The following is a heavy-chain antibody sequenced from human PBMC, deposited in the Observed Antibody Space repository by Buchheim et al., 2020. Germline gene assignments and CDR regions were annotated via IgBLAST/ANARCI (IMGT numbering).Heavy chain of an antibody. CDR3: AGLASDIVLVPAVYY. Sequence: EVHLVESGGGLVQPGGSLRLSCEASGFSFSSHEMNWVRQAPGKGLEWVSYISSSVSIIYYADSVKGRFTVSRDNVKKPLYLQMSSLRAEDTAVYYCAGLASDIVLVPAVYYWGQGTL. CDR1: GFSFSSHE. J-gene: IGHJ4*02. CDR2: ISSSVSII. D-gene: IGHD2-2*01. V-gene: IGHV3-48*03.